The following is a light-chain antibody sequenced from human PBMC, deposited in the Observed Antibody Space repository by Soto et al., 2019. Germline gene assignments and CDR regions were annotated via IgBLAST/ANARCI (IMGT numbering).Light chain of an antibody. J-gene: IGKJ4*01. Sequence: DIQMTQSPSSLSASVGDRVTITCRASQGIGNDLGWYQQKPGNAPKRLIFAASRLQSGVPSRFSGSESGTEFTLTISSLQHEDFATYYCQQYNSYPLTFGGGTKVEVK. V-gene: IGKV1-17*01. CDR2: AAS. CDR1: QGIGND. CDR3: QQYNSYPLT.